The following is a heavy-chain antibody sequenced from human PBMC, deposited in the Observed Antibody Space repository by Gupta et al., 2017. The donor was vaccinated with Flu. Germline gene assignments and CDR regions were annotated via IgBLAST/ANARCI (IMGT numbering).Heavy chain of an antibody. Sequence: EVQLVESGGGLVQPGGSLRLSCVASGFTFSGYEMNWIRQAPGKGLEWVSYISETGNTTYYSDSVKGRFTISRDNAKNSLYLQMNSLRVEDTAIYHCARGALGLPTIDWWGQGALVAVS. CDR1: GFTFSGYE. CDR3: ARGALGLPTIDW. V-gene: IGHV3-48*03. J-gene: IGHJ4*02. CDR2: ISETGNTT. D-gene: IGHD4-17*01.